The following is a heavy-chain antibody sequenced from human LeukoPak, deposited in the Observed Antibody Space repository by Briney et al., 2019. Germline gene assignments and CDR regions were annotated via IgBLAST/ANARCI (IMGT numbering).Heavy chain of an antibody. D-gene: IGHD6-13*01. CDR2: INTGNGNT. Sequence: GASVKVSCKASGYTFTSNYIHWVRQAPGQRLEWMGWINTGNGNTKYSQKFQGRVSITRDTSASTAYMELSSLTSEDTAVYYCAGGLGSSYFRPWGRGTPVTVSS. J-gene: IGHJ5*02. V-gene: IGHV1-3*04. CDR3: AGGLGSSYFRP. CDR1: GYTFTSNY.